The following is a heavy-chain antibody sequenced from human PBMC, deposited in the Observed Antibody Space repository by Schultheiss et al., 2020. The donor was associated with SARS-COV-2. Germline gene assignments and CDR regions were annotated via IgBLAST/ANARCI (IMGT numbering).Heavy chain of an antibody. CDR3: ARAMGSSSWYFRFDAFDI. V-gene: IGHV3-30*03. CDR2: ISYDGSNK. CDR1: GFTFSSYS. D-gene: IGHD6-13*01. Sequence: GESLKISCAASGFTFSSYSMNWVRQAPGKGLEWVAVISYDGSNKYYADSVKGRFTISRDNAKNSLYLQMNSLRAEDTAVYYCARAMGSSSWYFRFDAFDIWGQGTMVTVSS. J-gene: IGHJ3*02.